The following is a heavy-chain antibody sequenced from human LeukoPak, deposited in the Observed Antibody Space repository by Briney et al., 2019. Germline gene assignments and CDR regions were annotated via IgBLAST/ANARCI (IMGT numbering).Heavy chain of an antibody. D-gene: IGHD3-3*01. CDR1: GYTFTSYD. V-gene: IGHV1-8*01. CDR3: ARGTYYDFWSGYYPDWFDP. Sequence: ASVKVSCKASGYTFTSYDINWVRQATGQGLEWMGWMNPNSGNTGYAQKFQGRVTMTRNTSISTAYMELSSLRSEDTAVYYCARGTYYDFWSGYYPDWFDPWGQGTLVAVSS. CDR2: MNPNSGNT. J-gene: IGHJ5*02.